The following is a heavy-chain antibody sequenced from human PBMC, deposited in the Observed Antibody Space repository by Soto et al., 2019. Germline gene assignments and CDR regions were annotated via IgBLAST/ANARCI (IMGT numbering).Heavy chain of an antibody. Sequence: GGSLRLSCAASGFTFSSYSMNWVRQAPGKGLEWVSYISSSSSSIYYADSVKGRFTISRDNAKNSLYLQMNSLRDEDTAVYYCARDYEYWSGYYKGFGYWGQGTLVTVSS. V-gene: IGHV3-48*02. J-gene: IGHJ4*02. CDR2: ISSSSSSI. D-gene: IGHD3-3*01. CDR1: GFTFSSYS. CDR3: ARDYEYWSGYYKGFGY.